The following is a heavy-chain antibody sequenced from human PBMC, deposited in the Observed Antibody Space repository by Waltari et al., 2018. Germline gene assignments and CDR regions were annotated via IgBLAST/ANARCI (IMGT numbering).Heavy chain of an antibody. Sequence: QVQLQESGPGLVKPSETLSLTCAVSGYSISRGSYWGWIRQPPGKGLEWIGSIYHSGSTYYNPSLKSRVTISVDTSKNQFSLKLSSVTAADTAVYYCAREAGTFDYWGQGTLVTVSS. V-gene: IGHV4-38-2*02. CDR3: AREAGTFDY. CDR1: GYSISRGSY. D-gene: IGHD6-13*01. CDR2: IYHSGST. J-gene: IGHJ4*02.